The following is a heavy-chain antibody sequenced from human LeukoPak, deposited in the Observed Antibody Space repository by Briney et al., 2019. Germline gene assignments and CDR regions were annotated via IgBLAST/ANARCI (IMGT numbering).Heavy chain of an antibody. J-gene: IGHJ4*02. CDR3: TRDEQWLVYFDY. Sequence: SQTLSLTCAISGDSVSSNSAAWNWIRHSPSRGLEWLGRTYYRSKWYNGYAESVKSRITINPDTSKNQFSLQLNSVTPEDTAVYYCTRDEQWLVYFDYWGQGTLVTVSS. CDR1: GDSVSSNSAA. V-gene: IGHV6-1*01. D-gene: IGHD6-19*01. CDR2: TYYRSKWYN.